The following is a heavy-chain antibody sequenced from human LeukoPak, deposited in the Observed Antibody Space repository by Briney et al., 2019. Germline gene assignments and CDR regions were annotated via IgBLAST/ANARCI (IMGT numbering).Heavy chain of an antibody. V-gene: IGHV4-30-2*01. J-gene: IGHJ4*02. D-gene: IGHD2-2*02. CDR3: ARGYCSSTSCYTSAYDC. CDR2: IYHSGST. Sequence: SETLSLTCTVSGGSISSGGYYWSWIRQPPGKGLEWIGYIYHSGSTYYNPSLKSRVTISIDRSKNQFSLKLSSVTAADTAVYYCARGYCSSTSCYTSAYDCWGQGTLVTVSS. CDR1: GGSISSGGYY.